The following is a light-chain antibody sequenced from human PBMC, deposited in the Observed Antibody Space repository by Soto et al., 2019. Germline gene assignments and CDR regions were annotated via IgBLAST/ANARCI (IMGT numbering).Light chain of an antibody. V-gene: IGKV3-15*01. J-gene: IGKJ1*01. CDR2: GAS. CDR3: QQYNNWPPSRT. CDR1: QSVSSN. Sequence: EIVMTQSTATLSVSPGERATLSCRASQSVSSNLAWYQQKPGQAPRLLIYGASTRATGIPARFSGSGSGTEFTLTISSLQSEDFAVYYCQQYNNWPPSRTFGQGTKVDIK.